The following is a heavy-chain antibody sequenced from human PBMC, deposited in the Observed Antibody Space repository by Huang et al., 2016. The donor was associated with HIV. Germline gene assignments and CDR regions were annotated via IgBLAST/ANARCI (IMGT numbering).Heavy chain of an antibody. CDR1: GASFTTSF. D-gene: IGHD3-3*01. J-gene: IGHJ6*03. Sequence: QVRLEQWGEGVVKPSDTLSLTCAVYGASFTTSFWSWIRQSPDKGLQWIGEIKPGGPSNYNPVFKIRGIISVYTPKNQFSLSLRDMTAADAAIYYCARLPTPSYYDTWSLSPVEEDFFYFNMDLWGRGTPVIVSS. CDR3: ARLPTPSYYDTWSLSPVEEDFFYFNMDL. CDR2: IKPGGPS. V-gene: IGHV4-34*02.